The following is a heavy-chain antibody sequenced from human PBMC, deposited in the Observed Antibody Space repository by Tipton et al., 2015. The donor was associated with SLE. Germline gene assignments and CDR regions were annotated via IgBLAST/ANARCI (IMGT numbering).Heavy chain of an antibody. CDR2: IYTSGST. Sequence: TLSLTCTVSGGSISSSSYYWSWIRQPAGKGLEWIGRIYTSGSTNYNPSLKSRVTISVDTSKNQFSLKLSSVTAADTAVYYCARRGNYGQTWAFDIWGQGTMVTVSS. CDR3: ARRGNYGQTWAFDI. V-gene: IGHV4-61*02. J-gene: IGHJ3*02. D-gene: IGHD3-10*01. CDR1: GGSISSSSYY.